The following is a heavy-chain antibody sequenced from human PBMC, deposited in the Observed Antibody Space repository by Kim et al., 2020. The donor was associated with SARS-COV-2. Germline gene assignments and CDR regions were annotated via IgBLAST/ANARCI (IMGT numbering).Heavy chain of an antibody. Sequence: SLKSRVTMSVDTDKKQFSLKLSSVTAADTAVYYCARDQGGYSSGWYGPDYWGQGTLVTVSS. J-gene: IGHJ4*02. V-gene: IGHV4-4*07. CDR3: ARDQGGYSSGWYGPDY. D-gene: IGHD6-19*01.